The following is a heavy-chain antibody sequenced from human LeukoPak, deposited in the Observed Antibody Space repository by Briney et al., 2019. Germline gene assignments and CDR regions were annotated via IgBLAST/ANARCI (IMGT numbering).Heavy chain of an antibody. CDR1: GFTFSSYG. CDR3: AKDGDDYLDY. D-gene: IGHD7-27*01. CDR2: IWYESNNK. V-gene: IGHV3-30*02. Sequence: GGSLRLSRAASGFTFSSYGMHWVRQAPAQGLERVAVIWYESNNKYYTDSVKDRFTNSRDNSKNTLYLQMNSLRAEDTAVYYCAKDGDDYLDYWGQGTLVTVSS. J-gene: IGHJ4*02.